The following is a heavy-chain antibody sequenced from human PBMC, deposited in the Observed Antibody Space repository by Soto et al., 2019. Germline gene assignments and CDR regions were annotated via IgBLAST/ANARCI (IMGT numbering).Heavy chain of an antibody. CDR1: GCSISSGGYY. Sequence: SETLSLTCTVSGCSISSGGYYWSWIRQHPGKGLEWIGYIYYSGSTYYNPSLKSRVTISVDTSKNQFSLKLSSVTAADTAVYYCVRGDYWFDPWGQGALVTVSS. J-gene: IGHJ5*02. V-gene: IGHV4-31*03. CDR3: VRGDYWFDP. CDR2: IYYSGST.